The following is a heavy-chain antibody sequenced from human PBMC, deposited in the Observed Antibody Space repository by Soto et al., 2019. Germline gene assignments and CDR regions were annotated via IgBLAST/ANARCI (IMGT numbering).Heavy chain of an antibody. CDR1: GYTVTSYG. D-gene: IGHD3-10*01. CDR2: IRAYNGNT. V-gene: IGHV1-18*04. CDR3: ARDLPSGSYYSYYYGMDV. Sequence: ASVKVSCKASGYTVTSYGISCVRQAPGQVLEWMGWIRAYNGNTNYAQKLQGRVTMTTDTSTSTAYMELRSLRSDDTAVYHCARDLPSGSYYSYYYGMDVWGQGTTVTVSS. J-gene: IGHJ6*02.